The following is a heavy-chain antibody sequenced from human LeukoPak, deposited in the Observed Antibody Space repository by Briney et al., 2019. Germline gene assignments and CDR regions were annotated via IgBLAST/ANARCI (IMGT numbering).Heavy chain of an antibody. CDR2: IAGSSVAAGRSST. V-gene: IGHV3-23*01. CDR1: GFSLGGDA. J-gene: IGHJ5*01. D-gene: IGHD1-26*01. Sequence: GGSLSLACSASGFSLGGDAMSWGRQAPGKGLEWVSAIAGSSVAAGRSSTYYADSVTGRFTISRDNSKNTLYLQMNRLRADDTAVYYCAKTSTNTNITWEKWSDSWGQ. CDR3: AKTSTNTNITWEKWSDS.